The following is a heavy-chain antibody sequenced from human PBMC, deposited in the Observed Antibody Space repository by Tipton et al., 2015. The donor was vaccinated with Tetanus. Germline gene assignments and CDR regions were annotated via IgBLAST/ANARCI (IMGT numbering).Heavy chain of an antibody. CDR2: LSGSGDST. CDR1: GFNLNNYA. V-gene: IGHV3-23*01. Sequence: SLRLSCAASGFNLNNYAMSWVRQAPGKGLEWVSSLSGSGDSTYYVDSVRGRFTISRDNSKNTLYLQMNSLRAEDLAVYYCARRQVEGGAHFDHWGQGTPVTVSS. CDR3: ARRQVEGGAHFDH. J-gene: IGHJ4*02. D-gene: IGHD3-16*01.